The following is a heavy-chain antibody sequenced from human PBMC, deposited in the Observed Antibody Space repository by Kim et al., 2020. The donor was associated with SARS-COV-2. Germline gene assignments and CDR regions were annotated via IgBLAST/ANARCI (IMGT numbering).Heavy chain of an antibody. CDR3: ARDRVVVVVAANQYYYGMDV. CDR2: IYYSGST. Sequence: SETLSLTCTVSGGSISSGGYYWSWIRQHPGKGLEWIGYIYYSGSTYYNPSLKSRVTISVDTSNNQFSLKLSSVTAADTAVYYCARDRVVVVVAANQYYYGMDVWGQGTTVTVSS. D-gene: IGHD2-15*01. CDR1: GGSISSGGYY. V-gene: IGHV4-31*03. J-gene: IGHJ6*02.